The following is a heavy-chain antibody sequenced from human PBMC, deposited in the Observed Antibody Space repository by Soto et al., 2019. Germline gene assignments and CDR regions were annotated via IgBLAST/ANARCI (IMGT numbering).Heavy chain of an antibody. V-gene: IGHV4-31*03. D-gene: IGHD3-22*01. J-gene: IGHJ5*02. Sequence: QVQLQESGTGLVKPSQTLSLTCTVSGGSISSHDYYWSWLRQYPGKGLEWIGYIYYTGNTYPNPSLQSRLTISVDTSKNECSLRLISVTAADTALSFCERDVRPYDVRGTYFEWFDPWGQGTLVTVSS. CDR2: IYYTGNT. CDR1: GGSISSHDYY. CDR3: ERDVRPYDVRGTYFEWFDP.